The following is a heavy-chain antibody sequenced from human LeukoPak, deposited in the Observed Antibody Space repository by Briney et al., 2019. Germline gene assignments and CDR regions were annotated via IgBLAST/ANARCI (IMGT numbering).Heavy chain of an antibody. Sequence: SETLSLTCTVSGGSISSYYWSWIRQPPGKGLEWIGYIYYSGSTNYNPSLKSRVTISVDTSKNQFSLKLSSVTAADTAVYYCARGLEMATIRGPTLDYWGQGTLVTVSS. V-gene: IGHV4-59*01. CDR3: ARGLEMATIRGPTLDY. J-gene: IGHJ4*02. CDR2: IYYSGST. D-gene: IGHD5-24*01. CDR1: GGSISSYY.